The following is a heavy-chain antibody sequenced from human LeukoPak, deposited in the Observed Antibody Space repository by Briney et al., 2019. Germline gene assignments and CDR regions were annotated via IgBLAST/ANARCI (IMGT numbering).Heavy chain of an antibody. CDR2: ISSSGSTI. CDR3: ASIFYYASGSYSFDFDY. V-gene: IGHV3-11*04. D-gene: IGHD3-10*01. J-gene: IGHJ4*02. Sequence: GGSLRLSCAASGFTFSDYYMSWIRQAPGKGLEWVSYISSSGSTIYYADSVKGRFTISRDNSKNTLYLQMNSLRAEDTAVYYCASIFYYASGSYSFDFDYWGQGTLVTVSS. CDR1: GFTFSDYY.